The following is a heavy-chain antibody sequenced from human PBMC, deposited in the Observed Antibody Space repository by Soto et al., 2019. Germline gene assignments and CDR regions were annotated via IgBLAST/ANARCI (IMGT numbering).Heavy chain of an antibody. CDR2: IIPIFGTA. D-gene: IGHD2-21*02. CDR1: GGTFSSYA. CDR3: ARDKHIVVVTADRTEAFDI. Sequence: QVQLVQSGAEVKKPGSSVKVSCKASGGTFSSYAISWVRQAPGQGLEWMGGIIPIFGTANYAQKFQGRVTITADESTSTAYIELSSLRSEDTAVYYCARDKHIVVVTADRTEAFDIWGQGTMVTVSS. V-gene: IGHV1-69*12. J-gene: IGHJ3*02.